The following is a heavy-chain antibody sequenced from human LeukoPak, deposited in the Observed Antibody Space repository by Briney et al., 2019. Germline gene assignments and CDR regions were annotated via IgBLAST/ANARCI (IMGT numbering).Heavy chain of an antibody. CDR1: GYTFTGYY. CDR3: ARDRWGSGYDPSSFDY. J-gene: IGHJ4*02. V-gene: IGHV1-2*02. Sequence: ASVKVSCKASGYTFTGYYMHWVRQAPGQGLEWMGWINPNSGGTNYAQKFQGRVTMTRDTSISTAYMELSRLRSDDTAVYYCARDRWGSGYDPSSFDYWGQGTLVTVSS. D-gene: IGHD5-12*01. CDR2: INPNSGGT.